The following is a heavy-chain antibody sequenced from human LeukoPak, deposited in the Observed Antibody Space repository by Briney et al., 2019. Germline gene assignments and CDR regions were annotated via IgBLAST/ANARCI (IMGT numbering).Heavy chain of an antibody. V-gene: IGHV5-51*01. J-gene: IGHJ2*01. CDR2: VYPGDSQT. CDR1: GYSFTTYW. CDR3: ARRGNIVTTRFFDL. Sequence: GESLKISCKGSGYSFTTYWIGWVRQMPGKGLEWMGLVYPGDSQTRYSPSLQGQVTISAGKSISTAYLQWSSLKASDNAMYYCARRGNIVTTRFFDLWGRGTLVTVSS. D-gene: IGHD5-12*01.